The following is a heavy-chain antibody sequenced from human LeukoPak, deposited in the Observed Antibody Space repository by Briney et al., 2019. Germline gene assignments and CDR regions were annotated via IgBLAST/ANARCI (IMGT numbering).Heavy chain of an antibody. CDR2: IKQDGSEK. CDR1: GFTFGSYW. V-gene: IGHV3-7*01. CDR3: ARDCSSTNCYRGGFDP. D-gene: IGHD2-2*01. Sequence: GGSLRLSCAASGFTFGSYWMSWVRQAPGKGLEWVANIKQDGSEKYYVDSVKGQFTISRDNGKNSLYLQINSLRAEDTAVYYCARDCSSTNCYRGGFDPWGQGTLVTVSS. J-gene: IGHJ5*02.